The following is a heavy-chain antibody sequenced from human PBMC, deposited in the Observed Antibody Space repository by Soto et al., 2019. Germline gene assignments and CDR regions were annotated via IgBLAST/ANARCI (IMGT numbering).Heavy chain of an antibody. CDR1: GGSISSGDYY. CDR3: ASLTGTTLSG. CDR2: IYYSGST. Sequence: PSETLALKCPVSGGSISSGDYYWSWIRQPPGKGLEWIGYIYYSGSTYYNPSLKSRVTISVDTSKNQSSLKLSSVTAADTAVYYCASLTGTTLSGWGQGTLVTVSS. V-gene: IGHV4-30-4*01. J-gene: IGHJ4*02. D-gene: IGHD1-7*01.